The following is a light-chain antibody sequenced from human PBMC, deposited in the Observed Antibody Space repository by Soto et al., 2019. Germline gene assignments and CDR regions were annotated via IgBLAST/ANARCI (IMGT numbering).Light chain of an antibody. Sequence: QSVLPQPPSASGSPGQSVTISCTGTSSDVGNYDSVSWYQHHPGKAPQAVIYEVNKRPSGVPDRFSGSKSGNTASLTVSGLQAEDEGDYYCSSYAGSNNYVFGTGTKVTVL. CDR2: EVN. V-gene: IGLV2-8*01. CDR3: SSYAGSNNYV. CDR1: SSDVGNYDS. J-gene: IGLJ1*01.